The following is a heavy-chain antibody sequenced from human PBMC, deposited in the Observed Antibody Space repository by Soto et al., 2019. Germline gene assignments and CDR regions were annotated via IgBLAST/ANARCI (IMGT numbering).Heavy chain of an antibody. CDR3: AKESVPTMIRGMDV. J-gene: IGHJ6*02. D-gene: IGHD3-10*01. Sequence: GKGLQWVSGISGSGAATHYAVSVQGRFIVSRDNSKNTLYLQMSNLRDEDTAIYFCAKESVPTMIRGMDVWGQGTTVTVSS. CDR2: ISGSGAAT. V-gene: IGHV3-23*01.